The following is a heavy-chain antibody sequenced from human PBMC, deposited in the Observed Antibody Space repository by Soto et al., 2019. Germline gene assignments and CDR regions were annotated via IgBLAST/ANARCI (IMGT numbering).Heavy chain of an antibody. Sequence: GPTLVNPTQTLTLTCTFSGFSLSTSGMCVSWFRQPPGKALEWLALIDWDDDKYYSTSLKTRLTISKDTSKNQVVLTMTNMDPVDTATYYCARIRYTYGDYSYYFDYWGQGTLVTVSS. V-gene: IGHV2-70*01. CDR2: IDWDDDK. CDR3: ARIRYTYGDYSYYFDY. D-gene: IGHD4-17*01. J-gene: IGHJ4*02. CDR1: GFSLSTSGMC.